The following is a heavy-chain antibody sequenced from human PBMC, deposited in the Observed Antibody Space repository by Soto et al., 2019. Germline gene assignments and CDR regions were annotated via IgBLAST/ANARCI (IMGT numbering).Heavy chain of an antibody. D-gene: IGHD2-15*01. Sequence: SETLSLTCAVYGGSFSGYYWSWIRQPPGKGLEWIGEINHSGSTNYNPSLKSRVTISVDTSKNQFSLKLSSVTAADTAVYYCARSRIGYCSGGSCYSKYYFDYWGQGTLVTVSS. CDR3: ARSRIGYCSGGSCYSKYYFDY. CDR2: INHSGST. V-gene: IGHV4-34*01. J-gene: IGHJ4*02. CDR1: GGSFSGYY.